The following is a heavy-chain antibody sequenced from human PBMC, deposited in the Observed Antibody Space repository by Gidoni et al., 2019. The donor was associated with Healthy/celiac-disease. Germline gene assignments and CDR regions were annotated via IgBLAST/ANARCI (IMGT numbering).Heavy chain of an antibody. Sequence: QVQLVESGGGVVQPGRSLRLSCAASGFTFSSYGMHWVRQAPGKGLEWVSVISYDGSNKYYADSVKGRFTISRDNSKNTLYLQMNSLRAEDTAVYYCATSHGTYSGYFDYWGQGTLVTVSS. CDR3: ATSHGTYSGYFDY. D-gene: IGHD6-13*01. CDR1: GFTFSSYG. CDR2: ISYDGSNK. J-gene: IGHJ4*02. V-gene: IGHV3-30*03.